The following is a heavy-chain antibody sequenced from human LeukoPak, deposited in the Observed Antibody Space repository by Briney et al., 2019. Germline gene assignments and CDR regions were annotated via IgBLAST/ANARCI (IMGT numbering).Heavy chain of an antibody. V-gene: IGHV4-4*07. CDR2: IYTSGST. Sequence: PSETLSLTCTVSGGSISSYYWSWIRQPAGKGLEWIGRIYTSGSTNYNPSLKSRVTMSVDTSKNQFSLKLSSVTAADTAVYYCARVDSSGWSEHFFDYWGQGTLVTVSS. D-gene: IGHD6-13*01. CDR3: ARVDSSGWSEHFFDY. J-gene: IGHJ4*02. CDR1: GGSISSYY.